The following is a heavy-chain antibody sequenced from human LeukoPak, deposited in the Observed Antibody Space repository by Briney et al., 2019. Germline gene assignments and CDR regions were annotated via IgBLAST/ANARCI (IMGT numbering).Heavy chain of an antibody. V-gene: IGHV3-48*02. CDR1: GFTFSYYS. CDR3: ARDHGYAFDY. Sequence: GGSLRLSCVASGFTFSYYSMNWVRQAPGKGLEGVSYINSISGEIWYADSVKGRFTISRDDAKNSLYLQMNSLRDEDTAVYYCARDHGYAFDYWGQGTLVTVSS. J-gene: IGHJ4*02. D-gene: IGHD5-12*01. CDR2: INSISGEI.